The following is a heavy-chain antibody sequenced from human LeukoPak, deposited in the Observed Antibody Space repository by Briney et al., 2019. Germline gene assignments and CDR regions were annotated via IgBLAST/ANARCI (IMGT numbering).Heavy chain of an antibody. Sequence: SETLSLTCGVSGYSISSGYYWGWIRQPPGKGLEWIGSIYHSGSTYYKPSLKSRVTISVDTSKNQFSLKPNSVTAADTAVYYCAREDYDSSGYYRPFWGQGTLVTVAS. V-gene: IGHV4-38-2*02. CDR3: AREDYDSSGYYRPF. CDR1: GYSISSGYY. D-gene: IGHD3-22*01. J-gene: IGHJ1*01. CDR2: IYHSGST.